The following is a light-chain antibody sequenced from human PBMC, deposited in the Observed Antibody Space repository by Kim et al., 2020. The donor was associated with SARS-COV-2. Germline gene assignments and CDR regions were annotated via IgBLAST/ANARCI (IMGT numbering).Light chain of an antibody. CDR1: SLRNYY. Sequence: SSELTQDPAVSVALGQTVRITCQGDSLRNYYANWYQQKPGQAPVLVIYGKNNRPSGIPDRFSGSSSGNTASLTITGAPAGDEADFYCQSRVSSGKHVVFG. CDR2: GKN. CDR3: QSRVSSGKHVV. V-gene: IGLV3-19*01. J-gene: IGLJ2*01.